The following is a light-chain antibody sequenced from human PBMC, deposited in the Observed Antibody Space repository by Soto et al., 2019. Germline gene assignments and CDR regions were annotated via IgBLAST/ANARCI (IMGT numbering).Light chain of an antibody. CDR2: GAS. CDR3: QHYGSSPPVT. J-gene: IGKJ1*01. CDR1: QSVSSS. Sequence: EIVMTQSPATLSLSPGERATLSCRASQSVSSSLAWYQQKPGQAPRLLMYGASTRATGIPERFGGSGSETDFTLTISRLEPEDFAVYYCQHYGSSPPVTFGQGTRVELK. V-gene: IGKV3-20*01.